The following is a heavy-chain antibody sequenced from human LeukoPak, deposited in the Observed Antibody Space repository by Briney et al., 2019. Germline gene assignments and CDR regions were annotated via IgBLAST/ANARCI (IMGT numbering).Heavy chain of an antibody. J-gene: IGHJ3*02. Sequence: GGSLRLSCAASGFTFSSYWMHWVREGPGEGLLWVSHIDSDGSSTSYADSVKGGFTISRDNAKNTLYLQMNSPRAAETAVYYCARFGNDALDIWGQGTMVTVSS. CDR3: ARFGNDALDI. D-gene: IGHD3-3*01. CDR1: GFTFSSYW. CDR2: IDSDGSST. V-gene: IGHV3-74*01.